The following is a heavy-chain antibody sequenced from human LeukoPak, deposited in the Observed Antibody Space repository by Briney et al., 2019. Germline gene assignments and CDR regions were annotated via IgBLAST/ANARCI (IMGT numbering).Heavy chain of an antibody. J-gene: IGHJ4*02. CDR2: ISGSGGST. V-gene: IGHV3-23*01. CDR1: GFTFSSYA. D-gene: IGHD1-1*01. CDR3: AKDNGHNWNDGVDY. Sequence: GGSLRLSCAASGFTFSSYAMSWVRQAPGKGLEWVSAISGSGGSTYYADSVKGGFTISRDNSKNTLYLQMNSLRAEDTAVYYCAKDNGHNWNDGVDYWGQGTLVTVSS.